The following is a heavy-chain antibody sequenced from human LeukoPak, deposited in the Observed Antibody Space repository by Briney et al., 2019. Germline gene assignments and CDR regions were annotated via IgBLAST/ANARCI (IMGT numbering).Heavy chain of an antibody. Sequence: PSETLSLTCTVSGGSVSSGSYYWSWIRQPPGKGLEWIGYIYYSGSTNYNPSLKSRVTISVDTSKNQFSLKLSSVTAADTAVYYCARGISDSSGYYFVPFDYWSQGTLVTVSS. CDR3: ARGISDSSGYYFVPFDY. CDR2: IYYSGST. D-gene: IGHD3-22*01. V-gene: IGHV4-61*01. J-gene: IGHJ4*02. CDR1: GGSVSSGSYY.